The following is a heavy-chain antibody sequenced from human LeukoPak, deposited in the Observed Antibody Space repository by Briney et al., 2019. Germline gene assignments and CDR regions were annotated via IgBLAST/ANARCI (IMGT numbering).Heavy chain of an antibody. CDR2: ISGSGGST. V-gene: IGHV3-23*01. Sequence: GGSLRLSCAASGFTFSSYAMSWVRQAPGKGLEWVSAISGSGGSTYYADSVKGRFTISRDNSKNTLYLQMNSLRLEDTAGYYCAKGAGYSSNWNFDYWGQGTLVTVSS. D-gene: IGHD6-13*01. CDR3: AKGAGYSSNWNFDY. CDR1: GFTFSSYA. J-gene: IGHJ4*02.